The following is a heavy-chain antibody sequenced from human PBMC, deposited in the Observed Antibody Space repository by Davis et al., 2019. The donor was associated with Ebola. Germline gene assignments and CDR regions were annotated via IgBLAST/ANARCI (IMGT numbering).Heavy chain of an antibody. D-gene: IGHD4-17*01. J-gene: IGHJ6*02. CDR2: IWYDGSNK. Sequence: GSLKISCAASGFTFSSYGMHWVRQAPGKGLEWVAVIWYDGSNKYYADSVKGRFTISRDNSKNTLYLQMNSLRAEDTAVYYCTTYYGDNEDVWGQGTTVTVSS. CDR1: GFTFSSYG. V-gene: IGHV3-33*01. CDR3: TTYYGDNEDV.